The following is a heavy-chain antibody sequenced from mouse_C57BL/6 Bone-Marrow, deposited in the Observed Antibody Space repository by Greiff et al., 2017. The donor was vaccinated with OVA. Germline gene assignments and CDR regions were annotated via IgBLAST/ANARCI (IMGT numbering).Heavy chain of an antibody. J-gene: IGHJ4*01. CDR2: INPNNGGT. V-gene: IGHV1-18*01. D-gene: IGHD2-3*01. CDR1: GYTFTDYN. CDR3: ARRPRGWLPPYAMDY. Sequence: SGPELVKPGASVKIPCKASGYTFTDYNMDWVKQSHGKSLEWIGDINPNNGGTIYNQKFKGKATLTVDKSSSTAYMELRSLTSVDTAVYYYARRPRGWLPPYAMDYWGQGTSVTVSS.